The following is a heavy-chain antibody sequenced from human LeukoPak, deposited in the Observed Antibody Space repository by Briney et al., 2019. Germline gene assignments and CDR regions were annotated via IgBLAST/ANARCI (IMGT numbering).Heavy chain of an antibody. CDR1: GYTFTSYG. D-gene: IGHD1-26*01. CDR2: ISAYNGNT. V-gene: IGHV1-18*01. Sequence: ASVKVSRKASGYTFTSYGISWVRQAPGQGLEWMGWISAYNGNTNYAQKLQGRVTMTTDTSTSTAYMELRSLRSDDTAVYYCARGNHIVGAIHWFDPWGQGTLVTVSS. CDR3: ARGNHIVGAIHWFDP. J-gene: IGHJ5*02.